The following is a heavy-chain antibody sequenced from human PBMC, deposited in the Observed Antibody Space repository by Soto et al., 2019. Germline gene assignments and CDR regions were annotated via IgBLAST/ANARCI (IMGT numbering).Heavy chain of an antibody. CDR1: GGSISSSSYY. J-gene: IGHJ4*02. CDR3: ASPNTLDDYGDYVAYY. Sequence: SETLSLTCTVSGGSISSSSYYWGWIRQPPGKGLEWIGSIYYSGSTYYNPSLKSRVTISVDTSKNQFSLKLSSVTAADTAVYYCASPNTLDDYGDYVAYYWGQGTLVTVSS. D-gene: IGHD4-17*01. V-gene: IGHV4-39*01. CDR2: IYYSGST.